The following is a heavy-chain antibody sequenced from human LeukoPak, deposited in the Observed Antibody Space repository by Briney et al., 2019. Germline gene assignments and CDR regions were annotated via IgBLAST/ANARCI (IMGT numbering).Heavy chain of an antibody. J-gene: IGHJ3*02. CDR2: INHSGST. CDR3: ARGGRGSAAVVAPRSFDI. V-gene: IGHV4-34*01. D-gene: IGHD3-22*01. Sequence: SETLSLTCAVYGGSFSGYYWSWIRQPPGKGLEWIGEINHSGSTNYNPSPKSRVTISVDTSKNQFSLKLSSVTAADTAVYYCARGGRGSAAVVAPRSFDIWGQGTMVTVSS. CDR1: GGSFSGYY.